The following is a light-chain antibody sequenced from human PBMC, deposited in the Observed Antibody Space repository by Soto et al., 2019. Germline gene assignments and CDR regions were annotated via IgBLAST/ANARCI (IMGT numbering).Light chain of an antibody. V-gene: IGKV3-20*01. CDR1: QSVSSSY. CDR2: GAS. J-gene: IGKJ2*01. Sequence: EIGLTQSPGTLSLSPGERATLSCRASQSVSSSYLAWYQQKPGQAPRLLIYGASSRATGIPDRVSGSGSGTDFTITISRLEPEDFAVYYCHQYGSSPYTFGQGTKLEIK. CDR3: HQYGSSPYT.